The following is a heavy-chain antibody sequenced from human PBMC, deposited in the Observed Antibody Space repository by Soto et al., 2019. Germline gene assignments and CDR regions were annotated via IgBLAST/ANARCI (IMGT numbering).Heavy chain of an antibody. CDR1: GYTFTNYG. CDR2: ISGYNGNT. Sequence: QVQVVQSGDEVKKPGASVKVSCKASGYTFTNYGFSWVRQAPGQGLEWMGWISGYNGNTKYAEKFQGRVTMTTDTSTSTAHMELGRLRSDDTAVYYCAREGQAPYYYYGMDFWGQGTAVTVSS. J-gene: IGHJ6*02. V-gene: IGHV1-18*01. CDR3: AREGQAPYYYYGMDF.